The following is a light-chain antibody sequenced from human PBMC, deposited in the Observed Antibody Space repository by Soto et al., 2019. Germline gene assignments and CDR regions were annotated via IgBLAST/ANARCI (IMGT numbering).Light chain of an antibody. J-gene: IGLJ1*01. CDR1: DNDVGRYDY. CDR3: GAWDDSLSNYV. Sequence: QSALTQPPSASGSLGLSVTLSCSGTDNDVGRYDYVSWYQQHPGKAPKLLIYEVTKRPSGVPDRFSVSKSGTSASLAISGLRSEDEADYYCGAWDDSLSNYVFGTGTKLTVL. V-gene: IGLV2-8*01. CDR2: EVT.